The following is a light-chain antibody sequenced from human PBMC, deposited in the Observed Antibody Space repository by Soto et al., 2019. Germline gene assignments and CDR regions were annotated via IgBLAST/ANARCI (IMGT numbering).Light chain of an antibody. V-gene: IGLV1-40*01. Sequence: QSALTQPPSVSGAPGQRVTISCTGSSSNIGAGYDVHWYQQLPGTAPKLLIYGNSNRPSGVPDRFSGSKSGTSASLAITGLQAEDEADYYCQSYDSSRGRVFGGGTQLTVL. J-gene: IGLJ2*01. CDR1: SSNIGAGYD. CDR2: GNS. CDR3: QSYDSSRGRV.